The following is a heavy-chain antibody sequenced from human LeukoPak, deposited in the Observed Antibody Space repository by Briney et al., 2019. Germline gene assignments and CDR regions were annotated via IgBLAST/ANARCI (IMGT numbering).Heavy chain of an antibody. V-gene: IGHV3-21*01. CDR2: ISSSSSYI. CDR3: ARGPYSSGWYYFDY. D-gene: IGHD6-19*01. CDR1: GFTFSNYS. J-gene: IGHJ4*02. Sequence: GGSLRLSCAASGFTFSNYSMNWLRQAPGKGLEWVSSISSSSSYIYYADSVKGRFTISRDNAKNSLYLQMNSLRAEDTAVYYCARGPYSSGWYYFDYWGQGTLVTVSS.